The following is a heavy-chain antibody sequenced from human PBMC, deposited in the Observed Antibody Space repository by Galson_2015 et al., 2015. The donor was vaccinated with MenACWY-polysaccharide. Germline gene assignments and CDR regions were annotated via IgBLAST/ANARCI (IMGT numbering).Heavy chain of an antibody. J-gene: IGHJ4*02. CDR1: GYTFTTYW. CDR3: ARPQYESGGYYHHFDY. Sequence: QSGAEVKKPGESLKITCKGSGYTFTTYWIGWVRQMPGKGLEWMGIIYPGDSDIRYSPSFQGQVTISADKSISTAYLQWRSLKASDTAIYYCARPQYESGGYYHHFDYWGQGTLVTVSS. D-gene: IGHD3-22*01. V-gene: IGHV5-51*03. CDR2: IYPGDSDI.